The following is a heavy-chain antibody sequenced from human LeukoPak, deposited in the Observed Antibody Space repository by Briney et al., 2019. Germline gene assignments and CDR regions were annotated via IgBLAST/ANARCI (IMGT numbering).Heavy chain of an antibody. CDR3: AREVHDYVWGSQHDALDI. Sequence: SETLSLTCNVAGDSISSGSYYWSWIRQPAGKGLEWIGRIYSSGRTNYNPSLKSRLTISIDTSKNQFSLRLSSVTAADTAVYYCAREVHDYVWGSQHDALDIWGQGTMVTVSS. CDR2: IYSSGRT. V-gene: IGHV4-61*02. D-gene: IGHD3-16*01. CDR1: GDSISSGSYY. J-gene: IGHJ3*02.